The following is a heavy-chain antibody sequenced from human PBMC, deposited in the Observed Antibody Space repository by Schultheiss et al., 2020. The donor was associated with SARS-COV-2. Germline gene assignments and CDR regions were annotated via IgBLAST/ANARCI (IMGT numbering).Heavy chain of an antibody. V-gene: IGHV3-11*01. D-gene: IGHD4/OR15-4a*01. CDR2: ITSSGSTI. J-gene: IGHJ6*02. Sequence: GGSLRLSCAASGFTFSDYDMSWIRQAPGKGLEWVSYITSSGSTIYYADSVKGRFTISRDNAKNSLYLQMNSLRAEDTAVYYCAKVGFDYGGGCYYGMDVWGQGTTVTVSS. CDR3: AKVGFDYGGGCYYGMDV. CDR1: GFTFSDYD.